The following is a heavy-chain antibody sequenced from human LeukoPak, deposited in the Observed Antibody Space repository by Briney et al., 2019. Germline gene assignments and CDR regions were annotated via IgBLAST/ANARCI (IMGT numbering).Heavy chain of an antibody. CDR2: IYPGDSDT. Sequence: GESLKISCKGSGFTFSSYWIGWVRQMPGKGLEWMGLIYPGDSDTRYSPSFQGQVTISADNSITTAYLQWSSLKASDTAMYHCARSAAARRGLYFDYWGQGTLVTVSS. CDR3: ARSAAARRGLYFDY. J-gene: IGHJ4*02. CDR1: GFTFSSYW. V-gene: IGHV5-51*01. D-gene: IGHD6-6*01.